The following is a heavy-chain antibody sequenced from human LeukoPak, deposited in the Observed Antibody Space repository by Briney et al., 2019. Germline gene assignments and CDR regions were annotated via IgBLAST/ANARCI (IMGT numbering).Heavy chain of an antibody. J-gene: IGHJ5*02. V-gene: IGHV4-59*01. CDR3: ARDANYYDSSGYTFNWFDP. Sequence: SETLSLTCTVSGGSISSYYWSWIRQPPGKRLEWIGYIYYSGSTNYNPSLKSRVTISVDTSKNQFSLKLSSVTAADTAVYYCARDANYYDSSGYTFNWFDPWGQGTLVTVSS. CDR1: GGSISSYY. CDR2: IYYSGST. D-gene: IGHD3-22*01.